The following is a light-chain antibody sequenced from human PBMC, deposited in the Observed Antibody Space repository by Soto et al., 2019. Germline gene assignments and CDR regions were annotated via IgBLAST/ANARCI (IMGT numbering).Light chain of an antibody. V-gene: IGKV3-20*01. CDR3: QQYGSSPRT. Sequence: EIVLTQSPGTLSLSPGERATLSCRASQSLSSSQLAWYQQKPGQAPRLLIHDASSRATGISDRFTGSGSGTDFTLTITTLVPEDFAVYYCQQYGSSPRTFGLGTKVEI. J-gene: IGKJ1*01. CDR2: DAS. CDR1: QSLSSSQ.